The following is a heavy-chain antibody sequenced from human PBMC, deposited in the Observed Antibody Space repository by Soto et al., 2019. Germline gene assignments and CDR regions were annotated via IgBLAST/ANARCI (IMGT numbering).Heavy chain of an antibody. CDR1: GGSISSGDYY. CDR3: ARGRYCLSGDCFPNWCDP. Sequence: SETLSLTCTVSGGSISSGDYYWSWIRQPPGKGLEWIGYIYYSGSTYYNPSLKSRVTISVDTSKNQFSLKLSSVTAADTAVYFCARGRYCLSGDCFPNWCDPWGRGTLVTVSS. CDR2: IYYSGST. V-gene: IGHV4-30-4*01. J-gene: IGHJ5*02. D-gene: IGHD2-21*02.